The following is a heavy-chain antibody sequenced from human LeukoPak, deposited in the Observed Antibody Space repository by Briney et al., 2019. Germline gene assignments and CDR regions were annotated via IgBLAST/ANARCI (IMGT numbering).Heavy chain of an antibody. CDR3: ARGAWGGDVDTAMAQLNY. V-gene: IGHV1-3*01. D-gene: IGHD5-18*01. J-gene: IGHJ4*02. CDR1: GYTFTSYA. Sequence: GASVNVSCKASGYTFTSYAMHWVRQPPGQRLEWMGWINAGNGNTKYSQKFQGRVTITRDTPASTAYMELSSLRSEDTAVYYCARGAWGGDVDTAMAQLNYWGQGTLVTVSS. CDR2: INAGNGNT.